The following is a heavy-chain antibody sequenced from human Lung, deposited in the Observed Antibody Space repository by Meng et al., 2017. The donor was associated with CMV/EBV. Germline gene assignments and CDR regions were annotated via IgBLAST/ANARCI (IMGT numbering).Heavy chain of an antibody. V-gene: IGHV3-21*01. J-gene: IGHJ4*02. Sequence: GESLKISCTASGFAFSTYSMTWVRQVPGKAPEWLSAITSGGSTYYAGPVRGRFTISRDNAENSLYLQMNSLRVEDTAVYYCASELRYLEWFSYNDYWGQGVLVTVSS. CDR1: GFAFSTYS. D-gene: IGHD3-3*01. CDR2: ITSGGST. CDR3: ASELRYLEWFSYNDY.